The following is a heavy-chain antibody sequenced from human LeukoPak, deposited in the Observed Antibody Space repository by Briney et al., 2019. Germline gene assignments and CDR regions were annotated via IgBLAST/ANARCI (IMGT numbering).Heavy chain of an antibody. D-gene: IGHD2-2*02. CDR2: ISSSSSYI. CDR3: ARGDIVVVPAAIRSSDKFDY. V-gene: IGHV3-21*01. Sequence: GGSLRLSCAASGFTFSSYSMNWVRQAPGKGLEWVSSISSSSSYIYYADSVKGRFTISRDNAKNSLYLQMNSLRAEDTAVYYCARGDIVVVPAAIRSSDKFDYWGQGTLVTVSS. CDR1: GFTFSSYS. J-gene: IGHJ4*02.